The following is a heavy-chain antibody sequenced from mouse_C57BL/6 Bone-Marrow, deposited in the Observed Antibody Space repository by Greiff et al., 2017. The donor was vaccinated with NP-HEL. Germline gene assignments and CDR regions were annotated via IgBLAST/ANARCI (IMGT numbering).Heavy chain of an antibody. CDR2: ISYSGST. D-gene: IGHD1-1*01. Sequence: EVQLQESGPGLAKPSQTLSLTCSVTGYSITSDYWNWIRTFPGNKLEYMGYISYSGSTYYNPSLKSRISITRDTSKNQYYLQLNSVTTEDTATYYCARYSYGSSWYFDVWGTGTTVTVAS. V-gene: IGHV3-8*01. CDR1: GYSITSDY. J-gene: IGHJ1*03. CDR3: ARYSYGSSWYFDV.